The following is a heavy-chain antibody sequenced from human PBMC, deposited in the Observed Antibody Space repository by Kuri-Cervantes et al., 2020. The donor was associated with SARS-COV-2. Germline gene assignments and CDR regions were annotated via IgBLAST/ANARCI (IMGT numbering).Heavy chain of an antibody. J-gene: IGHJ4*02. CDR1: GYTFTSYY. CDR3: ARASGYCSISWCSFPFDY. CDR2: INPSGGST. D-gene: IGHD2-2*01. Sequence: ASVKVSCKASGYTFTSYYMHWVRQAPGQGLEWMGIINPSGGSTSYAQKFQGRVTMTRDTSTSTVYMELRSLRSDDTAVYYCARASGYCSISWCSFPFDYWGQGTLVTVSS. V-gene: IGHV1-46*01.